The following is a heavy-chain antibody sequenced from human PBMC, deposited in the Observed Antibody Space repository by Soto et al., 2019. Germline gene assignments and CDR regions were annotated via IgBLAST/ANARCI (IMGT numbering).Heavy chain of an antibody. D-gene: IGHD3-22*01. CDR1: GGSLISGSYY. CDR2: IYHGGAT. CDR3: ARDSSGRHDY. Sequence: SETLSLTCTVSGGSLISGSYYWSCIRQPPGKGLEWIGYIYHGGATTYNASLKSRVTISVDTSKNQFFLKVNSVTAADTAVYFCARDSSGRHDYWGQGTPVTVSS. J-gene: IGHJ4*02. V-gene: IGHV4-61*01.